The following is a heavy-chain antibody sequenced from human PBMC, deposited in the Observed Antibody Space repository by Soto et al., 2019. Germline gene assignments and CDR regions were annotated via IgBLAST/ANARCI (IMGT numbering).Heavy chain of an antibody. Sequence: ASVKVSCKASGGTFSSYAISWVRQAPGQGLEWMGGIIPIFGNTNYAQKLQGRVTMTTDTSTSTAYMELRSLRSGDTAVYYCARGWSWSDNIYYYYGMDVWGQGTTVTVSS. D-gene: IGHD1-1*01. V-gene: IGHV1-18*01. J-gene: IGHJ6*02. CDR2: IIPIFGNT. CDR3: ARGWSWSDNIYYYYGMDV. CDR1: GGTFSSYA.